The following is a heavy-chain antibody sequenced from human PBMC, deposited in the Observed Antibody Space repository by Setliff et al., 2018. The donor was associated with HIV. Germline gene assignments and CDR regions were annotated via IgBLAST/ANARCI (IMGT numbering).Heavy chain of an antibody. J-gene: IGHJ4*02. CDR3: AKGENEQWLVVGLFDY. CDR1: GGSFSDYY. CDR2: FYYSGTS. V-gene: IGHV4-34*01. Sequence: SETLSLTCGVYGGSFSDYYYTWIRQSPGKGLEWIGGFYYSGTSYYNPSLRSRLTISVDTSKNQFSLKLNSVTAADTAMYYCAKGENEQWLVVGLFDYWGQGTLVTVSS. D-gene: IGHD6-19*01.